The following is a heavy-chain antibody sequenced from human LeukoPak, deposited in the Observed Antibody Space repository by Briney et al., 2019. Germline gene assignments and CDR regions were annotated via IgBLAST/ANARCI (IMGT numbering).Heavy chain of an antibody. CDR2: TYYRSKWYN. CDR1: GDSVSSNSAA. CDR3: ARVATAAGIVSDYYYYGMDV. J-gene: IGHJ6*02. Sequence: SQTLSLTCAISGDSVSSNSAAWTWIRQSPSRGLEWLGRTYYRSKWYNDYAVSVKSRITINPDTSKNQFSLQLNSVTPEDTAVYYCARVATAAGIVSDYYYYGMDVWGQGTTVTVSS. D-gene: IGHD6-13*01. V-gene: IGHV6-1*01.